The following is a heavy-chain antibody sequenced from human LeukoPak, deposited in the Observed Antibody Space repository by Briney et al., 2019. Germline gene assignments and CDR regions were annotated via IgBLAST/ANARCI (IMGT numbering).Heavy chain of an antibody. V-gene: IGHV3-23*01. CDR2: ISGSGGST. Sequence: GGSLRPSCAASGFTFSSYAMSWVRQAPGKGLGWVSAISGSGGSTYYADSVKGRFTISRDNSKNTLYLQMNSLRAEDTAVYYCANIAVAGDFDYWGQGTLVTVSS. J-gene: IGHJ4*02. CDR3: ANIAVAGDFDY. D-gene: IGHD6-19*01. CDR1: GFTFSSYA.